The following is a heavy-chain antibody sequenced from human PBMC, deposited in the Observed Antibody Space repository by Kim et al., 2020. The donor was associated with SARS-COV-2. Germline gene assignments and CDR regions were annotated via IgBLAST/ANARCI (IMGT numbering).Heavy chain of an antibody. D-gene: IGHD3-16*01. CDR2: INAGTGNT. CDR3: ARIVWLQQDNWFDS. Sequence: ASVKVSCKTSGFTFINYAIHWVRQAPGQRLEWMGWINAGTGNTKFSQKLQGRVTITRDTSASTVYMELSSLTSEDTAVYYCARIVWLQQDNWFDSWGQGT. V-gene: IGHV1-3*01. CDR1: GFTFINYA. J-gene: IGHJ5*01.